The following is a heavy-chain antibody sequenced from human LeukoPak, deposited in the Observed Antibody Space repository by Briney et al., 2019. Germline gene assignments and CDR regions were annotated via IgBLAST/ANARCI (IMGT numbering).Heavy chain of an antibody. CDR3: ARDLATLGMDV. CDR2: IFGSGGST. V-gene: IGHV3-23*01. D-gene: IGHD5-12*01. Sequence: GGSLRLSCAASGFTFSSYAMYWVRQAPGKGLEWVSGIFGSGGSTHYADSVKGRFTISRDNSKNTVYLQMNSLRGEDTAVYYCARDLATLGMDVWGKGTTVTVSS. CDR1: GFTFSSYA. J-gene: IGHJ6*04.